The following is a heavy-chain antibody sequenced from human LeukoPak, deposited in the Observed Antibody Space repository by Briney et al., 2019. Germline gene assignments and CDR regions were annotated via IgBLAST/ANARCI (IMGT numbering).Heavy chain of an antibody. CDR3: AKRGVVIRVILVGFHKEAYYFES. CDR2: ISDSGGST. Sequence: GGSLRLSCAVSGLTLNNYGMTWVRQAPGKGLEWVAGISDSGGSTKYADSVKGRFTISRDNPKNTLYLQMNSLRAEDTAVYFCAKRGVVIRVILVGFHKEAYYFESWGQGALVTVSS. J-gene: IGHJ4*02. CDR1: GLTLNNYG. D-gene: IGHD3/OR15-3a*01. V-gene: IGHV3-23*01.